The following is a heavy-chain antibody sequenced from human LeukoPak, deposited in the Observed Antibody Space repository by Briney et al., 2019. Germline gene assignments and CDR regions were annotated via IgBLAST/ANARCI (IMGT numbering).Heavy chain of an antibody. V-gene: IGHV3-53*01. CDR2: IYGGGST. Sequence: GGSLRLSCAASGFTVSSSYMNWVRQAPGKGLEWVSLIYGGGSTYYADSVKGRFTISRDNSKNTLYLQMNSLRAEDTAVYYCAREGVTIFGVALYGMDVWGQGTTVTVSS. J-gene: IGHJ6*02. D-gene: IGHD3-3*01. CDR1: GFTVSSSY. CDR3: AREGVTIFGVALYGMDV.